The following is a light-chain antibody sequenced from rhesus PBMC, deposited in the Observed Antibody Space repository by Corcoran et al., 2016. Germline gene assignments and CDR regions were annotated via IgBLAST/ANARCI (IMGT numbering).Light chain of an antibody. CDR1: QGISSW. Sequence: DIQMTQSPSSLSASVGDKVTIPCRASQGISSWLAWYQQKPGKAPKLLIYAASSVQSGVPSRFSGSGAGTDYTLTISNLQPEDFATYYCQQGYNTPFTFGPGTKLDIK. CDR2: AAS. CDR3: QQGYNTPFT. V-gene: IGKV1-18*01. J-gene: IGKJ3*01.